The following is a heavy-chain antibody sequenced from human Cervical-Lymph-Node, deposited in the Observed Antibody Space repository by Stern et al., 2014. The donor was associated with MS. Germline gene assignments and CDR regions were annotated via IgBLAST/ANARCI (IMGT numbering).Heavy chain of an antibody. V-gene: IGHV3-30-3*01. CDR3: ARANYDFWSGYPDFHYYGMDV. CDR2: ISYGGSNK. CDR1: GFTFSSYA. D-gene: IGHD3-3*01. J-gene: IGHJ6*02. Sequence: QMQLVQSGGGVVQPGRSLRLSCAASGFTFSSYAMHWVRQAPGKGLELVAVISYGGSNKYYADSVKCRFTISRDNSKNTLYLQMNSLRAEDTAVYYCARANYDFWSGYPDFHYYGMDVWGQGTTVTVSS.